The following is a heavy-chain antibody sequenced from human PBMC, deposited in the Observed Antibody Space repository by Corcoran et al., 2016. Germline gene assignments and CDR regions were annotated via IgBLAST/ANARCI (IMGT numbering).Heavy chain of an antibody. V-gene: IGHV3-73*02. CDR2: IRSKANSYAT. Sequence: EVQLVESGGGLVQPGGSLKLSCAASGFTFSGSAMHWVRQASGKGLEWVGRIRSKANSYATAYAASVKGRVTISRDDSKNTAYLQMNSLKTEDTAVYYCTSSSWSNDVYWGQGTLVTVSS. CDR1: GFTFSGSA. J-gene: IGHJ4*02. CDR3: TSSSWSNDVY. D-gene: IGHD6-6*01.